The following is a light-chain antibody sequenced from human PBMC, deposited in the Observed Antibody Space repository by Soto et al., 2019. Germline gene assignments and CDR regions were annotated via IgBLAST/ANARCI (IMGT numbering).Light chain of an antibody. J-gene: IGKJ1*01. CDR1: QSLFYSSTNKNY. Sequence: DIVMTQSPDSLAISLGERATVNCKSSQSLFYSSTNKNYLAWYQQKPGQPPKLLISWASSRESGVPDRFSGSGSGTDFTLTISSLQAEDVAVYYCQQYYSSRTFGQGTKVEI. CDR2: WAS. CDR3: QQYYSSRT. V-gene: IGKV4-1*01.